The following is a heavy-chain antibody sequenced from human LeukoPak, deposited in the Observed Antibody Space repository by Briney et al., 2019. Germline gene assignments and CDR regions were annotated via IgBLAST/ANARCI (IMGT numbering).Heavy chain of an antibody. J-gene: IGHJ4*02. D-gene: IGHD4-23*01. CDR2: ISSSGSII. Sequence: GGSLRLSCAASGFTFSNYKMNWVRQAPGKGLEWVSYISSSGSIIYYSDSVKGRFTISRDNSKNVLYLQMNSLRAEDTAVYYCAYGGKSDRFDYWGQGTLVTVSS. CDR1: GFTFSNYK. CDR3: AYGGKSDRFDY. V-gene: IGHV3-48*01.